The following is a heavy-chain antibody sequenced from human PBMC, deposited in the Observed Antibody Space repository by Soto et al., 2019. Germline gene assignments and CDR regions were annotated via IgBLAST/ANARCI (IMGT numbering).Heavy chain of an antibody. D-gene: IGHD3-22*01. CDR1: GFTFSSYW. V-gene: IGHV3-11*03. CDR3: ARSITDYYDSSGYYDDY. J-gene: IGHJ4*02. CDR2: ISSSSSYT. Sequence: PGGSLRLSCAAFGFTFSSYWMGWVRQAPRKGLEWVSYISSSSSYTNYADYVKGRFSISRDNAKNSLYLQMNSLRAEDTAVYYCARSITDYYDSSGYYDDYWGQGTLVTVSS.